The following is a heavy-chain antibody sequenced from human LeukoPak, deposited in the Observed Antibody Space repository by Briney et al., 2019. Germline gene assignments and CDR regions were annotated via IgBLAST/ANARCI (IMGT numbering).Heavy chain of an antibody. CDR2: IYYSGST. CDR1: GASVNSGSHY. Sequence: PSETLSLTCTVSGASVNSGSHYWSWFRQPPGKGLEWIGYIYYSGSTKYNPSLKSRVTISVDTSKNQFSLKLSSVTAADTAVYYCARSAGYSYGGGEIDYWGQGTLVTVSS. CDR3: ARSAGYSYGGGEIDY. V-gene: IGHV4-61*01. J-gene: IGHJ4*02. D-gene: IGHD5-18*01.